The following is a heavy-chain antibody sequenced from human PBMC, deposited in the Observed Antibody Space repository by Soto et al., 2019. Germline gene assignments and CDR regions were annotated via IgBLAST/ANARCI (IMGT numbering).Heavy chain of an antibody. CDR3: ATVEYYDSSGYYYYFDY. Sequence: GASVKVSCKVSGYTLTELSMHWVRQAPGKGLEWMGGFDPEDGETIYAQKFQGRVTITEDTSTDTAYMELSSLRSEDTAVYYCATVEYYDSSGYYYYFDYWGQGTLVTVSS. V-gene: IGHV1-24*01. CDR2: FDPEDGET. CDR1: GYTLTELS. J-gene: IGHJ4*02. D-gene: IGHD3-22*01.